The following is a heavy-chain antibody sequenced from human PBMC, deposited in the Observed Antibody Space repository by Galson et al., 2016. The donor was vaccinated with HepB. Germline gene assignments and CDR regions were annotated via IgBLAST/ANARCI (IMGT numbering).Heavy chain of an antibody. D-gene: IGHD6-6*01. CDR2: ITSSSSYI. J-gene: IGHJ4*02. Sequence: SLRLSCAASEFTFSYYYMSWIRQAPGKGLEWVSSITSSSSYIYYADSVKGRFTISRDNAKNSVYLQMNSLRAEDTAVYYCASLWQLGYWGQGILVTVSS. CDR1: EFTFSYYY. CDR3: ASLWQLGY. V-gene: IGHV3-11*06.